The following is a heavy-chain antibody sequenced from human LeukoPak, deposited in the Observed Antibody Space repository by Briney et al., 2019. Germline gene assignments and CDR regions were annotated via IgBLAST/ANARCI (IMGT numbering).Heavy chain of an antibody. CDR2: ISTSGSTI. CDR3: ARGYYYMDV. Sequence: GGSLRLSCAASGFTFSSYGMHWVRQAPGKGLEWVSYISTSGSTIYYADSVKGRFTISRDNAKNSLFLQMNSLRAEDTAVYYCARGYYYMDVWGKGTTVTVSS. CDR1: GFTFSSYG. V-gene: IGHV3-48*04. J-gene: IGHJ6*03.